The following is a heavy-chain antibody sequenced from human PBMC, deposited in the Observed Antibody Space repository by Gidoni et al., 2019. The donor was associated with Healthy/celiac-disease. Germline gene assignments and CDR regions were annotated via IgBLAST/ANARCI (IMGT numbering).Heavy chain of an antibody. CDR1: GFTFSNAW. D-gene: IGHD6-13*01. CDR2: IKSKTDGGTT. Sequence: EVQLVESGGGLVKPGGSLRLSCAASGFTFSNAWMSWVRQAPGKGLEWVGRIKSKTDGGTTDYAAPVKGRLTISRDDSKNTLYLQMNSLKTEDTAVYYCTTENSSSWYGRYYFDYWGQGTLVTVSS. CDR3: TTENSSSWYGRYYFDY. J-gene: IGHJ4*02. V-gene: IGHV3-15*01.